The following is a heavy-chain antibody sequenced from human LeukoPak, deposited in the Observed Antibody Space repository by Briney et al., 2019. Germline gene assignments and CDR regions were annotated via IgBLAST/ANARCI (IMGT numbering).Heavy chain of an antibody. Sequence: GGSLRLSCAASGFTFSSYSMNWVRQAPGKGLEWVSSISSSSSYIYYADSVKGRFTISRDSAKNSLYLQMNSLRAEDTAVYYCARVYYDILTGYYYYYYYMDVWGKGTTVTVSS. V-gene: IGHV3-21*01. J-gene: IGHJ6*03. CDR3: ARVYYDILTGYYYYYYYMDV. D-gene: IGHD3-9*01. CDR1: GFTFSSYS. CDR2: ISSSSSYI.